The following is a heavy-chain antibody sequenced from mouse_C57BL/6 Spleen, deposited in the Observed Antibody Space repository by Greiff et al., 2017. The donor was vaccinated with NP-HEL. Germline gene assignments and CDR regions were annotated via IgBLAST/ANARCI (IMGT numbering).Heavy chain of an antibody. Sequence: EVQLQQSGPELVKPGASVKMSCKASGYTFTDYNMHWVKQSHGKSLEWIGYINPNNGGTSYNQKFKGKATLTVNKYSSTAYMELRSLTSEESAVYYCARYYGSSYVEYFDFWGTGTTVTVSS. D-gene: IGHD1-1*01. CDR1: GYTFTDYN. V-gene: IGHV1-22*01. CDR3: ARYYGSSYVEYFDF. J-gene: IGHJ1*03. CDR2: INPNNGGT.